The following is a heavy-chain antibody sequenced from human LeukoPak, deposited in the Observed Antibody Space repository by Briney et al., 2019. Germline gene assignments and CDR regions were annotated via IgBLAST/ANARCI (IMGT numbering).Heavy chain of an antibody. V-gene: IGHV1-69*01. CDR3: ARRKNIGSSSHFDY. D-gene: IGHD6-13*01. CDR1: VGTFSIYA. J-gene: IGHJ4*02. CDR2: IIPIFGTA. Sequence: ASVNVSCKASVGTFSIYAISWVRQAPGQGLEWMGGIIPIFGTANYAQKFQGRVTITADESTSTAYMELSSLRSEDTAVYYCARRKNIGSSSHFDYWGQGTLVTVSS.